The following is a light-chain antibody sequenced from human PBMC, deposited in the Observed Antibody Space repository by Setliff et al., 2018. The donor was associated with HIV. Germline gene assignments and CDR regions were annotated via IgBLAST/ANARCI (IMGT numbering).Light chain of an antibody. J-gene: IGLJ1*01. CDR1: SSDVGKYDL. CDR3: CSNTGSNTYV. CDR2: GDS. Sequence: QSALTQPASVSGSLGQSITISCIGSSSDVGKYDLVSWYQQYPGKAPRLIIYGDSERPSGVSNRFSGSKSGNTASLTISGLQADDEADYYCCSNTGSNTYVFGTGTKVTVL. V-gene: IGLV2-23*01.